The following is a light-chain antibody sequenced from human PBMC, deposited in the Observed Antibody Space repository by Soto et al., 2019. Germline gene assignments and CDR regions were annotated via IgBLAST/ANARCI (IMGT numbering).Light chain of an antibody. CDR2: DVT. V-gene: IGLV2-14*03. J-gene: IGLJ1*01. Sequence: QSALTQPASVSGSSGQSITISCTGSSGDVGAYNYVSWFQQHPGKAPKLIIYDVTDRPSGVSTRFSGSKSGNAASLRISGLQAGDEADYYCSSYTTSSTRVFGTGTKVTVL. CDR3: SSYTTSSTRV. CDR1: SGDVGAYNY.